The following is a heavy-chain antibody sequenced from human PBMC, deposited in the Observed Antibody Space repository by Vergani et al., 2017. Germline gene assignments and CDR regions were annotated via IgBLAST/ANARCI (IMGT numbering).Heavy chain of an antibody. Sequence: QVQLVESGGGVVQPGRSLRLSCAASGFTFSSYGMHWVRQAPGKGLEWVAVIWYDGSNKYYADSVKGRFTISRDNSKNTLYLQMNSLRAEDTAVYYCADYGSGRPFDYWGQGTLVTVSS. D-gene: IGHD3-10*01. V-gene: IGHV3-33*01. CDR3: ADYGSGRPFDY. CDR1: GFTFSSYG. CDR2: IWYDGSNK. J-gene: IGHJ4*02.